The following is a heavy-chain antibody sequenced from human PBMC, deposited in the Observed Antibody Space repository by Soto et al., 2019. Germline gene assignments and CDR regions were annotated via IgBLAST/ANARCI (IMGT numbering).Heavy chain of an antibody. CDR2: IYYSGST. V-gene: IGHV4-31*03. J-gene: IGHJ6*02. Sequence: QVQLQESGPGLVKPSQTLSLTCTVSGGSISSGGYYWSWIRQHPGKGLEWIGYIYYSGSTYYNPSLKSRVTISVDTSKNQCSLKLSSVTAADTAVYYCARDIYYGSGSYYTTNYYYYYGMDVWGQGTTVTVSS. CDR3: ARDIYYGSGSYYTTNYYYYYGMDV. CDR1: GGSISSGGYY. D-gene: IGHD3-10*01.